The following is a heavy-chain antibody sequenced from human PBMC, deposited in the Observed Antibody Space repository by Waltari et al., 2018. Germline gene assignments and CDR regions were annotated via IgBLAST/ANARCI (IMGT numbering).Heavy chain of an antibody. D-gene: IGHD2-2*01. CDR3: VRHRTTYPLEIDY. J-gene: IGHJ4*02. CDR1: GYSFTSHW. V-gene: IGHV5-10-1*01. Sequence: EVQLVQSGAEVKKPEESLRISCEGSGYSFTSHWISGVRQMPGKGLEWVGGIDPSDSFRNFGPAFEGHVTISVDQSLRTAYLQWDSLKASDTAIYYCVRHRTTYPLEIDYWGQGTLVTVSS. CDR2: IDPSDSFR.